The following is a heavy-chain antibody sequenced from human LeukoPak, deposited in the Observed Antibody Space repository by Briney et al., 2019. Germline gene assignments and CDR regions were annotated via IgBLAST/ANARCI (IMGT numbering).Heavy chain of an antibody. V-gene: IGHV1-69*04. CDR2: IIPILGIA. CDR1: GGTFSSYA. D-gene: IGHD2-8*01. CDR3: ARDRTNGVLFDY. J-gene: IGHJ4*02. Sequence: SVKVSCKASGGTFSSYAISWVRQAPGQGLEWVGRIIPILGIANYAQKFQGRVTITADKSTSTAYMELSSLRSEDTAVYYCARDRTNGVLFDYWGQGTLVTVSS.